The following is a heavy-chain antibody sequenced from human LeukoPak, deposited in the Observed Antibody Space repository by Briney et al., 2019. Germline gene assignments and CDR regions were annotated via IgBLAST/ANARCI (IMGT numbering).Heavy chain of an antibody. CDR1: GGSISSYY. J-gene: IGHJ3*02. Sequence: SETLSLTCTVSGGSISSYYWSWIRQPPGKGLEWIGYIYYGGSTNYNPSLKSRVTISVDTSKNQFSLKLSSVTAADTAVYYCARTSLGYCSSTSCYNAFDIWGQGTMVTVSS. V-gene: IGHV4-59*01. CDR2: IYYGGST. D-gene: IGHD2-2*02. CDR3: ARTSLGYCSSTSCYNAFDI.